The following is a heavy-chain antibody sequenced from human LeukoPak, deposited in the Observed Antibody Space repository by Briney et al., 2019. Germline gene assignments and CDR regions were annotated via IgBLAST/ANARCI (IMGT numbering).Heavy chain of an antibody. V-gene: IGHV3-21*01. J-gene: IGHJ5*02. D-gene: IGHD2-21*01. CDR1: GFTFGSYD. CDR2: ISTGSDYI. CDR3: AKNVESKTLIRRSWFDP. Sequence: PGGSLRLSCTASGFTFGSYDMNWVRQAPGKGLEWVSTISTGSDYIYYADSVKGRFTISRDNAEGSLYLQMSSLRAEDTAVYYCAKNVESKTLIRRSWFDPWGQGTLVTVSS.